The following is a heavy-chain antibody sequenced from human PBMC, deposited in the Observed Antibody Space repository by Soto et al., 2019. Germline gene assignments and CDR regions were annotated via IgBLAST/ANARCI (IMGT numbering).Heavy chain of an antibody. CDR2: INHSGST. V-gene: IGHV4-34*01. CDR3: ARGLRSYYYYMDV. Sequence: SETLSLTCAVYGGSFSGYYWSWIRQPPGKGLEWIGEINHSGSTNYNPSLKGRVTISVDTSKNQFSLKLSSVTAADTAVYYCARGLRSYYYYMDVWGKGTTVTVSS. J-gene: IGHJ6*03. CDR1: GGSFSGYY.